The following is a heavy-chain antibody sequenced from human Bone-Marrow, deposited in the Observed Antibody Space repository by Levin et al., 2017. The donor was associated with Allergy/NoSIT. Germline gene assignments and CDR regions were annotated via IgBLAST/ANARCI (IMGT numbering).Heavy chain of an antibody. J-gene: IGHJ4*02. D-gene: IGHD6-13*01. CDR1: GFSFSSYS. V-gene: IGHV3-21*05. CDR3: ARGGISSTWYLIDY. Sequence: SCAASGFSFSSYSMNWVRQAPGKGLEWISYISSTTSLSSSGTFIYYADSVKGRFSISRDNARNSLYLQMNSLRHEDTAVYYCARGGISSTWYLIDYWGQGTLVTVSS. CDR2: ISSTTSLSSSGTFI.